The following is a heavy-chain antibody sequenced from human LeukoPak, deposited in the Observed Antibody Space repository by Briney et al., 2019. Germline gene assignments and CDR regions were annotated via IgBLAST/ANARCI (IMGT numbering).Heavy chain of an antibody. CDR1: GVATSGYY. CDR2: TYHIGGA. CDR3: VRGSGRFLY. D-gene: IGHD6-19*01. J-gene: IGHJ4*02. V-gene: IGHV4-59*01. Sequence: PQTLSLTCTVSGVATSGYYWSCIRQPPGRGLEWGGNTYHIGGANYTPCLKSGVSISVDTSKNQFSLKLTSVTAAATAVSYCVRGSGRFLYWGQGTLVTVSS.